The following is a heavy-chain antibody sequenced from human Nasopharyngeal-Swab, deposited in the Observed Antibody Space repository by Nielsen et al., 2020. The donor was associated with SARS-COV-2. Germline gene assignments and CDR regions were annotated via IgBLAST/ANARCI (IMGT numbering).Heavy chain of an antibody. D-gene: IGHD6-19*01. Sequence: SETLSLTCTVSGGSISSSSYYWGGIRQPPGKGLEWIGSIYYSGSTYYNPSLKSRVPISVDTSKNQFSLKLSSVTAADTAVYYCARRGRIAVAGFFDYWGQGTLVTVSS. J-gene: IGHJ4*02. CDR3: ARRGRIAVAGFFDY. CDR2: IYYSGST. V-gene: IGHV4-39*01. CDR1: GGSISSSSYY.